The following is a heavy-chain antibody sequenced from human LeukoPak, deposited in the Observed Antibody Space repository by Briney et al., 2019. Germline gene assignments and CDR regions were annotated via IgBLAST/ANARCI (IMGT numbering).Heavy chain of an antibody. V-gene: IGHV4-30-2*01. CDR3: ARVAFWSGYFYFDY. CDR1: GGSISSGGYS. Sequence: SQTLSLTCAVSGGSISSGGYSWSWIRQPPGQGLKWIGYIYHSGSTYYNPSLKSRVTISVDRSKNQFSLKLSSVTAADTAVYYCARVAFWSGYFYFDYWGQGTLVTVSS. D-gene: IGHD3-3*01. CDR2: IYHSGST. J-gene: IGHJ4*02.